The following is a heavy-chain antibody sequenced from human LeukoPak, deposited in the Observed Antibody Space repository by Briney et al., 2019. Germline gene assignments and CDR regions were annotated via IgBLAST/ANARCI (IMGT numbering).Heavy chain of an antibody. CDR2: IIPIFGTA. CDR3: AILFSGSYYSIDY. J-gene: IGHJ4*02. CDR1: GGTFSSCA. V-gene: IGHV1-69*13. Sequence: SVKVSCKASGGTFSSCAISWVRQAPGQGLEWMGGIIPIFGTANYAQKFQGRVTITADESTSTAYMELSSLRSEDTAVYYCAILFSGSYYSIDYWGQGTLVTVSS. D-gene: IGHD1-26*01.